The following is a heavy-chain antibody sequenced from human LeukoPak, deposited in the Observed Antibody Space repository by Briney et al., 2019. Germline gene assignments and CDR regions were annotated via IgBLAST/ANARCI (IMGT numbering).Heavy chain of an antibody. CDR1: RFTFSSYA. D-gene: IGHD5-12*01. CDR2: ISYDGSNK. J-gene: IGHJ4*02. V-gene: IGHV3-30-3*01. CDR3: ATEGRDGYNYHY. Sequence: GRSLRLSCAASRFTFSSYAMHWVRQAPDKGLEWVAVISYDGSNKYYADSVKGRFTISRDNSKNTLYLQMNSLRAEDTAVYYCATEGRDGYNYHYWGQGTLVTVSS.